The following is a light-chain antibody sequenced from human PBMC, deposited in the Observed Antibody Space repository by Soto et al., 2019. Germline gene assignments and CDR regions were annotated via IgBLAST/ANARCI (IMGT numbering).Light chain of an antibody. CDR1: SSDDGGYNY. J-gene: IGLJ1*01. CDR3: SSYVGTNSYV. Sequence: QSVLTQPPSASGSPGQSVTISCTGTSSDDGGYNYVSWYQHHPGKAPKLIIYEVYKRPSGVPDRFSGSKSGNTAALIVSGLQAEDEADYDCSSYVGTNSYVFGTGTKVTVL. CDR2: EVY. V-gene: IGLV2-8*01.